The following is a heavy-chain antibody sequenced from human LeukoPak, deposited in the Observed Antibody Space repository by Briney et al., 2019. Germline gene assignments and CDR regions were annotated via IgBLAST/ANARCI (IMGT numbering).Heavy chain of an antibody. CDR2: ISYDGRNK. Sequence: GRSLRLSCAASGFTFSSYAMHWVRQAPGKGLEWVAVISYDGRNKYYADSVKGRFTISRDNSKNTLYLQMNSLRAEDTAVYYCARRYCSTTNCYAFDSWGQGTLVTVSS. CDR3: ARRYCSTTNCYAFDS. D-gene: IGHD2-2*01. J-gene: IGHJ4*02. CDR1: GFTFSSYA. V-gene: IGHV3-30*04.